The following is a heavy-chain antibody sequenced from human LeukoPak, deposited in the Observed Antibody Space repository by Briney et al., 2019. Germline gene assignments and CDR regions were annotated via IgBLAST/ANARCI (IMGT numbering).Heavy chain of an antibody. CDR1: GYTFTAYY. CDR2: MNPNSGVT. D-gene: IGHD2-15*01. Sequence: ASVKVSCKASGYTFTAYYILWVRQAPGQGLEWMGWMNPNSGVTIFAQEFQGRVTMTRDTSIYTAYMELRTLRSDDTAVYYCAREEKVAAATIDYWGQGTLVTVSS. V-gene: IGHV1-2*02. CDR3: AREEKVAAATIDY. J-gene: IGHJ4*02.